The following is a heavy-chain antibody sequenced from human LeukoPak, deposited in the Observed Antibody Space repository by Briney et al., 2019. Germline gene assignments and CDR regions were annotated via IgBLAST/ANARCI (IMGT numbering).Heavy chain of an antibody. D-gene: IGHD3-16*02. V-gene: IGHV3-7*01. J-gene: IGHJ4*02. CDR2: IQQDGSEK. CDR3: ARLTSVYDYVWGNYRPPDY. CDR1: GFMFGSYW. Sequence: GGSLRLSCAASGFMFGSYWMTWVRQAPGKGLEWVANIQQDGSEKYYVDSVKGRFTISRDNAKNSLFLQMNSLRAEDTAVYYCARLTSVYDYVWGNYRPPDYWGQGTLVTVSS.